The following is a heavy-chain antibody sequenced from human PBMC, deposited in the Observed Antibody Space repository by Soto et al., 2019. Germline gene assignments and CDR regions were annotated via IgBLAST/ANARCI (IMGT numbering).Heavy chain of an antibody. CDR1: GFSLSTSGVG. D-gene: IGHD3-22*01. J-gene: IGHJ5*02. V-gene: IGHV2-5*01. CDR2: IYWNDDK. Sequence: GSGPTLVNPTQTLTLTCTFSGFSLSTSGVGVGWIRQPPGKALEWLALIYWNDDKRYSPSLKSRLTITKDTSKNQVVLTMTNMDPVDTATYYCAHRPRGYYYDSSGHNWFDPWGQGTLFTVSS. CDR3: AHRPRGYYYDSSGHNWFDP.